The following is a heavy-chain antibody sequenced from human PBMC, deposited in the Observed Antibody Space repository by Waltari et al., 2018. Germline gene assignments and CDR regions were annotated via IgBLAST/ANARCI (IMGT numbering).Heavy chain of an antibody. D-gene: IGHD3-16*01. J-gene: IGHJ4*02. CDR3: ASGGHVDY. CDR2: IKGDGSEN. Sequence: ESGGGLVQPGGSLRLSCAASGFTFSNFWMTWVRQAPGKGLEWVANIKGDGSENHYLDSVRGRFTVSRDNARNSLYLQMNSLRADDTAVYYCASGGHVDYCGQGTLVTVSS. CDR1: GFTFSNFW. V-gene: IGHV3-7*03.